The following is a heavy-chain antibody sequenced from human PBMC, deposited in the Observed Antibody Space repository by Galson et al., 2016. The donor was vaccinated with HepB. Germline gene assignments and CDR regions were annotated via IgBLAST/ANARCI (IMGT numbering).Heavy chain of an antibody. Sequence: SLRLSCAASGFTFSSYGMHWVRQAPGKGLEWVAVISYDGSNKYYADSVKGRSTISRDNSKNTLYLQMNSLRAEDTAVYYCAKDIRSYGLFGRFDYWGQGTQVTVSS. CDR1: GFTFSSYG. CDR3: AKDIRSYGLFGRFDY. D-gene: IGHD5-18*01. V-gene: IGHV3-30*18. J-gene: IGHJ4*02. CDR2: ISYDGSNK.